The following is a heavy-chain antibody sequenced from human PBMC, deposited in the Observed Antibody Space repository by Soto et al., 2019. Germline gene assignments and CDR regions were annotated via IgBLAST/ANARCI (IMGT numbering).Heavy chain of an antibody. J-gene: IGHJ4*02. CDR1: GFTFSSYS. V-gene: IGHV3-48*01. Sequence: GGSLRLSCAASGFTFSSYSMNWVRQAPGKGLEWVSYISSSSSTIYYADSVKGRFTISRDNAKNSLYLQMNSLRAEDTAVYYCARDPAINTISPEVYFDYWGQGTLVTVSS. CDR3: ARDPAINTISPEVYFDY. CDR2: ISSSSSTI. D-gene: IGHD3-3*01.